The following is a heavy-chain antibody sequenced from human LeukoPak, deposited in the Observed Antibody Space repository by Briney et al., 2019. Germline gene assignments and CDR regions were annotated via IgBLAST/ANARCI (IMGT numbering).Heavy chain of an antibody. CDR2: ISSDGSNK. V-gene: IGHV3-30*09. J-gene: IGHJ4*02. CDR1: GFTFSSYA. CDR3: DPHDSASQF. D-gene: IGHD6-6*01. Sequence: GSLRLSCAASGFTFSSYAMHWVRQAPGKGLEWVAFISSDGSNKYYADSVKGRFAISRDNSKNTLYLQMNGLRDEDTAVYYCDPHDSASQFWGQGTLVTVSS.